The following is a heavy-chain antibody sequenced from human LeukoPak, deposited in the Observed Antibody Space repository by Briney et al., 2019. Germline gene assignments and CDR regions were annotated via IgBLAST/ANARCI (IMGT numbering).Heavy chain of an antibody. CDR1: GYTFTSYG. CDR3: ARDGEFMSIVPAALDY. V-gene: IGHV1-18*01. J-gene: IGHJ4*02. D-gene: IGHD2-2*01. CDR2: ISAYNGNT. Sequence: GASVKVSCKASGYTFTSYGISWVRQAPGQGLEWMGWISAYNGNTNYAQKLQGRVTMTTDTSTSTAYMELRSLRSDDTAVYYCARDGEFMSIVPAALDYWGQGTLVTVSS.